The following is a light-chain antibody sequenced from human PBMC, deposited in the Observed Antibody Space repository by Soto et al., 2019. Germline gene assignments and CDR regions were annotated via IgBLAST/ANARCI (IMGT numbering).Light chain of an antibody. CDR3: QRTYNAPLT. J-gene: IGKJ4*01. V-gene: IGKV3-15*01. CDR2: GAS. CDR1: QSVSSN. Sequence: EIVMTQSPATLSVSPGERATLSCRASQSVSSNLAWYQQKPGQAPRLLIYGASTRATGIPARFSGSGSGTEFTLTISSLLPEDVATYYGQRTYNAPLTFGGGTKVDIK.